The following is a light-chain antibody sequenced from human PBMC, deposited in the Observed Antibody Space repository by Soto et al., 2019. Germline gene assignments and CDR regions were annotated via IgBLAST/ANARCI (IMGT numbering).Light chain of an antibody. J-gene: IGLJ2*01. CDR2: EVT. V-gene: IGLV2-14*01. CDR3: SSYTSSSTVL. CDR1: SSDIGGYNY. Sequence: ALTQPASVSGSLGQSITISCTGTSSDIGGYNYVSWYQQHPGKDPKVVIFEVTKRPSGVSSRFSGAKSGNTASLTVSGLQAEDEGDYYCSSYTSSSTVLFGGGTKLTVL.